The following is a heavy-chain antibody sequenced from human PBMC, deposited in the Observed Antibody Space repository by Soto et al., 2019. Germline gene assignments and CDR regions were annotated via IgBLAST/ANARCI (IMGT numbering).Heavy chain of an antibody. CDR3: VRMGFSGGGYLSYYYYGIDI. CDR1: GYRFTKYW. CDR2: IYPDESDT. D-gene: IGHD5-12*01. V-gene: IGHV5-51*01. J-gene: IGHJ6*02. Sequence: GGSLKIFCKGSGYRFTKYWIGWGRQMPGEGLEGMAIIYPDESDTRYSPSFQGQVTISADKSISTAYLQWSSLKASDTAMYYCVRMGFSGGGYLSYYYYGIDIWGQGTTVTVSS.